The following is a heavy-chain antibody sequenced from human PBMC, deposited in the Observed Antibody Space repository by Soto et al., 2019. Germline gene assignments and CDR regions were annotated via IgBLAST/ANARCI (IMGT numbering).Heavy chain of an antibody. Sequence: EVQLVESGGGLVQPGGSLRLSCAASGFTFSTYWMHWVRQAPGKGLVWVSRTNSDGSITNYADSVKGRFTISRDSAKNTVYLQMNSLRAEDTAVYYCASPSSGNYPRNALDIWGQGTLVTVSS. D-gene: IGHD1-26*01. CDR2: TNSDGSIT. CDR1: GFTFSTYW. CDR3: ASPSSGNYPRNALDI. V-gene: IGHV3-74*01. J-gene: IGHJ3*02.